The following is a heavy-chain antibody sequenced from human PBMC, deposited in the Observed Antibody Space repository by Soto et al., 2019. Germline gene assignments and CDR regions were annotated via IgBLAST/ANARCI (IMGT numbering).Heavy chain of an antibody. J-gene: IGHJ4*02. CDR1: GGSISSYY. CDR2: IYYSGST. CDR3: ARDPPMVRGVTIPNRGDY. Sequence: SETLSLTCTVSGGSISSYYWSWIRQPPGKGLEWTGYIYYSGSTNYNPSLKSRVTISVDTSKNQFSLKLSSVTAADTAVYYCARDPPMVRGVTIPNRGDYWGQGTLVTVSS. V-gene: IGHV4-59*01. D-gene: IGHD3-10*01.